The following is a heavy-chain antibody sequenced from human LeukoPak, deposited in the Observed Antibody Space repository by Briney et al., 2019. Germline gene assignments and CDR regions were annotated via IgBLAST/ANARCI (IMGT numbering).Heavy chain of an antibody. CDR2: INHSGST. CDR3: ARGGSGRNSPYYYYYMDV. V-gene: IGHV4-34*01. CDR1: GGSFSDSY. Sequence: KPSETLSLTCAVYGGSFSDSYWSWIRQPPGKGLEWIGEINHSGSTNYNPSLKSRVTISVDTSKNQFSLKLSSVTAADTAVYYCARGGSGRNSPYYYYYMDVWGKGTTVTVSS. D-gene: IGHD3-10*01. J-gene: IGHJ6*03.